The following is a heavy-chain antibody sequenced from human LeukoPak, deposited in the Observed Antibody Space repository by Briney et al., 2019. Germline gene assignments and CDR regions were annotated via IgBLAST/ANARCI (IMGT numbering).Heavy chain of an antibody. V-gene: IGHV4-59*12. D-gene: IGHD3-22*01. Sequence: SETLSLTCTVSGGSISSYYWSWIRQPPGKGLEWIGYIYYSGSTNYNPSLKSRVTMSVDTSKNQFSLKLSSVTAADTAVYYCARDLTYYYDSSGYYPFDPWGQGTLVTVSS. CDR1: GGSISSYY. J-gene: IGHJ5*02. CDR3: ARDLTYYYDSSGYYPFDP. CDR2: IYYSGST.